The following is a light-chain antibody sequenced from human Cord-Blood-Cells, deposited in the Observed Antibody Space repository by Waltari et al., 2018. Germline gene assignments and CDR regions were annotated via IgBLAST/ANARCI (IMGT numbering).Light chain of an antibody. V-gene: IGLV2-14*01. CDR1: SSDVGGYNY. Sequence: QSALTQPASVSGSPGQSITISCTGTSSDVGGYNYVSWYQQHPGKAPKLMIYDVSKRPSAVSTRFSGSKSGTTSSLTISGLQAEDEADYYCSSYTSSSTPVVFGGGTKLTVL. J-gene: IGLJ2*01. CDR2: DVS. CDR3: SSYTSSSTPVV.